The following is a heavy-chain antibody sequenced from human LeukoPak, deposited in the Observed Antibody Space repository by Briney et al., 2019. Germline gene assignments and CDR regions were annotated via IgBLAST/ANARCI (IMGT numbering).Heavy chain of an antibody. CDR1: GYTFSTCA. J-gene: IGHJ4*02. Sequence: ASVKVSCKASGYTFSTCAISWVRQAPGQGLEWMGWISAYNGNTVYAQKFQGRVTMTTDTSTDTAYTELRSLRSDDTAVYYCARDDRGSCSSTTCPYFDYWGQGTLVTVSS. CDR2: ISAYNGNT. CDR3: ARDDRGSCSSTTCPYFDY. D-gene: IGHD2-2*01. V-gene: IGHV1-18*01.